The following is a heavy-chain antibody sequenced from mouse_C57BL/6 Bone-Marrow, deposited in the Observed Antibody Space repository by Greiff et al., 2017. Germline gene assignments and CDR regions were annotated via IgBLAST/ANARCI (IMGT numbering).Heavy chain of an antibody. CDR2: IDPSDSYT. CDR3: ASMGYYYGSWFAY. CDR1: GYTFTSYW. D-gene: IGHD1-1*01. V-gene: IGHV1-59*01. Sequence: VQLQQPGAELVRPGTSVKLSCKASGYTFTSYWMHWVKQRPGQGLEWIGVIDPSDSYTNYNQKFKGKATLTVDTSSSTAYMQLSSLTSEDSAVYYCASMGYYYGSWFAYWGQGTLVTVSA. J-gene: IGHJ3*01.